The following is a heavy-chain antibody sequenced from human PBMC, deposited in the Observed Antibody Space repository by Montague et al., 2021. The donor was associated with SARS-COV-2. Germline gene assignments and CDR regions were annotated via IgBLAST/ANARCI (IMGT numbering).Heavy chain of an antibody. Sequence: SRRLSLSASGFTFSSYAMSWVRQAPGKGLEWVSGISFSGDSTYYADSVKGRFTTSRDNSKNTLYLQMNSLRAEDTAVYYCAKAITYYHRYSYAFHIWGQGTMVTVSS. CDR1: GFTFSSYA. V-gene: IGHV3-23*01. CDR2: ISFSGDST. J-gene: IGHJ3*02. D-gene: IGHD3-16*02. CDR3: AKAITYYHRYSYAFHI.